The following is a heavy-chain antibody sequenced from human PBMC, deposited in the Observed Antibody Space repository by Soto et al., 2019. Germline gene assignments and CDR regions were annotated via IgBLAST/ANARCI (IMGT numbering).Heavy chain of an antibody. CDR2: VYHSGGT. D-gene: IGHD6-19*01. V-gene: IGHV4-34*02. CDR3: GAVASSADFYGKDV. CDR1: GGSSSSYY. Sequence: QVQLQQWGAGLLKPSETLSLTCAVYGGSSSSYYWSWIRQPPGKGLEWIGEVYHSGGTNYNPSLKSRVTISEDTSKNQFSLMVEAVAAAETAVYYCGAVASSADFYGKDVWGQGTTVTVSS. J-gene: IGHJ6*02.